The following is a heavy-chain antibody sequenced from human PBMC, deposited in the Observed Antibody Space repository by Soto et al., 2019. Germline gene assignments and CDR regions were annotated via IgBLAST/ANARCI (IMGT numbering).Heavy chain of an antibody. CDR1: GFTFSSYA. J-gene: IGHJ6*02. CDR3: ARDKRWELLYNYYYYYGMDV. Sequence: GGSLRLSCAASGFTFSSYAMHWVRQAPGKGLEWVAVISYDGSSKYYADSVKGRFTISRDNSKNTLYLQMNSLRAEDTAVYYCARDKRWELLYNYYYYYGMDVWGQGTTVTVSS. CDR2: ISYDGSSK. D-gene: IGHD1-26*01. V-gene: IGHV3-30-3*01.